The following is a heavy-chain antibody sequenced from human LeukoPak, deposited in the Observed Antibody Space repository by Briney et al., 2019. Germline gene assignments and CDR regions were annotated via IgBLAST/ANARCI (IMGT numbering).Heavy chain of an antibody. CDR1: GFTVSNNY. CDR2: IYVGGSA. Sequence: GGSLRLSCAASGFTVSNNYMSWVRQTPGKGLEWVSVIYVGGSAYYADSVKGRFTISGDSSKNTLYLQMNSLRAEDTAVYYCARDEEYDFWSGYYVYWGQGTLVTVSS. CDR3: ARDEEYDFWSGYYVY. J-gene: IGHJ4*02. D-gene: IGHD3-3*01. V-gene: IGHV3-53*01.